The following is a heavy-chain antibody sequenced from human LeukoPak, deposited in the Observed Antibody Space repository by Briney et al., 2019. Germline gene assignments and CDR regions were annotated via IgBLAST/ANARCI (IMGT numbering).Heavy chain of an antibody. V-gene: IGHV3-74*01. CDR2: INGDGSIT. CDR3: ARRGREIVATIDY. J-gene: IGHJ4*02. Sequence: GGSLSLSCAASRFISTNSSMNWVRRAPGKRVVCVSRINGDGSITASAASVKVRSPFSRERLKNTLSLQMNLLRPDDTAVYYCARRGREIVATIDYWGQGTLVTVS. D-gene: IGHD5-12*01. CDR1: RFISTNSS.